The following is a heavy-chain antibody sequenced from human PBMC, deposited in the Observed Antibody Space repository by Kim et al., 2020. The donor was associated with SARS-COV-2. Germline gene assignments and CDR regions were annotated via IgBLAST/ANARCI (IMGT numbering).Heavy chain of an antibody. D-gene: IGHD3-10*01. Sequence: GGSLRLSCAASGFTFSFYGMHWVRQAPGKGLEWMALISYDGSKKYYADSVKGRFTISRDNSQNTLYLQMNSLRAEDTAVYYCARDGPWFGQLLIYYFDYWGQGTMVTVSS. V-gene: IGHV3-30*03. CDR3: ARDGPWFGQLLIYYFDY. CDR1: GFTFSFYG. J-gene: IGHJ4*01. CDR2: ISYDGSKK.